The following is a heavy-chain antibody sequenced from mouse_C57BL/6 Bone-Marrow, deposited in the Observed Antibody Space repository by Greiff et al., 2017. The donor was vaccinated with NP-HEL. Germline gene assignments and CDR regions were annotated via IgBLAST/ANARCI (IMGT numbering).Heavy chain of an antibody. Sequence: EVQLQQSGPELVKPGASVKMSCKASGYTFTDYNMHWVKQSHGKSLEWIGYINPNNGGTSYNQKFKGKATLTVNKSSSTAYMELRSLTSEDSAVYYCANGVEDWYFDVWGTGTTVTVSS. CDR1: GYTFTDYN. CDR3: ANGVEDWYFDV. J-gene: IGHJ1*03. CDR2: INPNNGGT. D-gene: IGHD1-1*01. V-gene: IGHV1-22*01.